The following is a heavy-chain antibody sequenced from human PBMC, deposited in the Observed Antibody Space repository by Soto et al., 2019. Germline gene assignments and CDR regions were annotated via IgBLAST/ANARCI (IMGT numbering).Heavy chain of an antibody. D-gene: IGHD6-19*01. CDR1: GGSISSYY. CDR2: IYYSGST. V-gene: IGHV4-59*01. CDR3: ARDGSYSSGWESFDY. Sequence: PSETLSLTCTVSGGSISSYYWNWIRQSPGKGLEWIGYIYYSGSTNYNPSLKSRVTISVDTSKNQFSLKLSSVTAADTALYYCARDGSYSSGWESFDYWGQGTLVTVPQ. J-gene: IGHJ4*02.